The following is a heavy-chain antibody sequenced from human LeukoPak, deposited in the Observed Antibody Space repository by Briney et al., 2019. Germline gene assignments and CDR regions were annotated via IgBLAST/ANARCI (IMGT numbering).Heavy chain of an antibody. CDR1: GFTFSSYA. J-gene: IGHJ4*02. V-gene: IGHV3-23*01. CDR3: AKDLKFSSSQRGFDY. CDR2: ISGSGGRT. D-gene: IGHD6-13*01. Sequence: GGSLRLSCATSGFTFSSYAVSWVRQAPGKGLEWVSAISGSGGRTYYADSVKGRFTISRDSFKNTLYLQMNSLRAEDTAVYYCAKDLKFSSSQRGFDYWGQGTLVTVSS.